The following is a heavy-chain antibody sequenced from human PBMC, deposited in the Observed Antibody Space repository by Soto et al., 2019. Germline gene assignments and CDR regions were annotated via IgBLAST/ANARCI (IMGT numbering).Heavy chain of an antibody. CDR2: IYDTGISGYTPST. Sequence: SETLSLTCTVSGGSITSSYWSWIRRPPGKGLEWIAYIYDTGISGYTPSTSYNPSLKSRVTMSVDTSKNQFSLKLTSVTAADTAVYYCARGEDAFFYYGLDVWGQGITVTVSS. J-gene: IGHJ6*02. CDR1: GGSITSSY. V-gene: IGHV4-59*01. CDR3: ARGEDAFFYYGLDV.